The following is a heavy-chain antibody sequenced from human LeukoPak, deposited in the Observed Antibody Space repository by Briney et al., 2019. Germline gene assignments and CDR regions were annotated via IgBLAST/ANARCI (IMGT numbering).Heavy chain of an antibody. V-gene: IGHV1-18*01. CDR2: ISAYNGHT. CDR1: GYTFTSYG. CDR3: ARDTAVAYYGMDV. Sequence: ASVKVSCKASGYTFTSYGISWVRQAPGQGLEWMGWISAYNGHTNYAQKFQDRVTMTTDASTTTAYIELRSLRSDDTAVYYCARDTAVAYYGMDVWGQGTTVTVSS. D-gene: IGHD2-21*01. J-gene: IGHJ6*02.